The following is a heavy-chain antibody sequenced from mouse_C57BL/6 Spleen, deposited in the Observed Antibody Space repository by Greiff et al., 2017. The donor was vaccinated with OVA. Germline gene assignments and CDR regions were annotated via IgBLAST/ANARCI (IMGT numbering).Heavy chain of an antibody. V-gene: IGHV14-2*01. D-gene: IGHD3-2*02. CDR3: ARRTAQALDY. CDR2: IDPADGEP. J-gene: IGHJ2*01. CDR1: GFNIKDYY. Sequence: VQLQQSGAELVKPGASVKLSCTASGFNIKDYYMHWVKQRTEQGLEWIGRIDPADGEPKYAPKFQGKATITADTSSNTACLQLSSLTSEDTAVYYCARRTAQALDYWGQGTTLTVSS.